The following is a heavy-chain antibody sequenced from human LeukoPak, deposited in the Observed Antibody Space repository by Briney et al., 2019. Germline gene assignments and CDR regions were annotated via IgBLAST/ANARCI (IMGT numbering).Heavy chain of an antibody. Sequence: PGRSLRHSCVASGFTFSNYWMSWVRQAPGKGLEWVANIKHDGSEKYYVDSVKGRFTISRDNAKNSLDLQMNSLRVEDTAVYYCVTTQTFDYWGQGTLVTVSS. CDR1: GFTFSNYW. CDR2: IKHDGSEK. CDR3: VTTQTFDY. J-gene: IGHJ4*02. V-gene: IGHV3-7*02.